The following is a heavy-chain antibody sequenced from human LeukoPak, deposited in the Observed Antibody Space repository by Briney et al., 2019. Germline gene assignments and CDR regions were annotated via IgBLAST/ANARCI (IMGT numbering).Heavy chain of an antibody. V-gene: IGHV4-59*01. CDR3: ARWGSIAAARFDY. D-gene: IGHD6-13*01. CDR2: IYSSGST. CDR1: GGSINNYY. J-gene: IGHJ4*02. Sequence: SETLSLTCTVSGGSINNYYWSWIRQPPGKGLKWIGYIYSSGSTNYNPSLKSRVTISVDTSKNHFSLNLSSVTAADTAVYYCARWGSIAAARFDYWGQGTLVTVSS.